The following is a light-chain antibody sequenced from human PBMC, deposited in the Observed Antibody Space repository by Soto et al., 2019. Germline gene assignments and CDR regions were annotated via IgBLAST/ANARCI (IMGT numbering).Light chain of an antibody. CDR3: NSYTNSSAVV. V-gene: IGLV2-14*01. CDR2: EVT. CDR1: RDDIGAYDY. J-gene: IGLJ2*01. Sequence: QSVLTQPPSASGTPGQRVTISCAGTRDDIGAYDYVSWYQQHPGNAPKLLVYEVTNRPSGVSDRFSGSKSGNTASLTISGLQAEDEADYYCNSYTNSSAVVFGGGTKVTVL.